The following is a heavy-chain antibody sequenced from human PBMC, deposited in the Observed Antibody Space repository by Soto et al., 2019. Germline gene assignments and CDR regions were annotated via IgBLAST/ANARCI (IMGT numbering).Heavy chain of an antibody. CDR3: ARGKKATSMDVYYDGTDL. CDR2: INPNSGGT. Sequence: QVQLVQSGAEVKKPGASVKVSCKASGYTFTGYYMHWVRQAPGQGLEGMGWINPNSGGTNYAQKFQVWGTMTRDTAISPADMELRRLRSDAMAMYCCARGKKATSMDVYYDGTDLWGQRATVTVSS. D-gene: IGHD5-18*01. V-gene: IGHV1-2*04. CDR1: GYTFTGYY. J-gene: IGHJ6*02.